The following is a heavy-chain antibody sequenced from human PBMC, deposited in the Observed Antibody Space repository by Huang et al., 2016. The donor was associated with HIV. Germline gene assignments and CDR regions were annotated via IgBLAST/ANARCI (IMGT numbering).Heavy chain of an antibody. D-gene: IGHD1-7*01. CDR3: ATKTAAMDI. Sequence: VESGGRLVQPGGSIRLSCVGSTFRFGAYWMSWVRQSPGNGVEWVANIKQDESEKYYVDSVKGRFNISRDNAKKVLFLEMNNVRVEDTATYYCATKTAAMDIWGQGTTVTVS. CDR2: IKQDESEK. V-gene: IGHV3-7*01. CDR1: TFRFGAYW. J-gene: IGHJ6*02.